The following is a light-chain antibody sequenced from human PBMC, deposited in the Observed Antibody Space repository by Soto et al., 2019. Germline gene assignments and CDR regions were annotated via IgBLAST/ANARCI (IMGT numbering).Light chain of an antibody. CDR1: QTILYSSNNKNY. V-gene: IGKV4-1*01. J-gene: IGKJ4*01. CDR3: QQYYSALLT. CDR2: WAS. Sequence: DIVMTQSPDSLAVSLGERATINCKSSQTILYSSNNKNYLAWYQQKPGQPPKLLIYWASARESGVPDRFSGSGSGTDFTLNVSSLQADDVAVYYCQQYYSALLTFGGGTKVEIK.